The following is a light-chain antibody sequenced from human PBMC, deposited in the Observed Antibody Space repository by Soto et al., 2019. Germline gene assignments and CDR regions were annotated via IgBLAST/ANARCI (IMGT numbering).Light chain of an antibody. CDR2: GAS. V-gene: IGKV3-20*01. CDR1: QSVGSN. J-gene: IGKJ1*01. Sequence: IVTTQSPATLSVSPGERVTLSCRASQSVGSNLAWYQQKPGQAPRLLIYGASSRATGIPDRFSGSGSGTDFTLTISRLEPEDFAVYYCQQYGSSPRTFGQGTKVDIK. CDR3: QQYGSSPRT.